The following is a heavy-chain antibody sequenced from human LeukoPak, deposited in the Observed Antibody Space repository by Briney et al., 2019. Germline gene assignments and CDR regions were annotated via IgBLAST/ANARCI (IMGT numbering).Heavy chain of an antibody. J-gene: IGHJ4*02. CDR3: ARVEGLSSSPRTLRY. V-gene: IGHV1-2*02. CDR1: GYTFTGYY. D-gene: IGHD2-15*01. CDR2: INPNSGGT. Sequence: ASVKVSCKASGYTFTGYYMHWVRQAPGQGLEWMGWINPNSGGTNYAQKFQGRVTMTRATSISTAYMELSRLTSDDTAMYYCARVEGLSSSPRTLRYWGQGTLVSVSS.